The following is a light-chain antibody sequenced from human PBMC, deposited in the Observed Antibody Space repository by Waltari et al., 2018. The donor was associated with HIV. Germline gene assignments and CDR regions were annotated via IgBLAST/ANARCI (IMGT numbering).Light chain of an antibody. V-gene: IGLV2-14*03. Sequence: QSVLTQPASMSGSPGQSITISCTGSGLDIGLYDFVSWYKQLPTMAPQLIIFGVNRRPSGVNSRFSGSKSGDMASLTISGLQAEDEADYYCSSHTITRTLVFGGGTKLTVL. CDR1: GLDIGLYDF. J-gene: IGLJ2*01. CDR2: GVN. CDR3: SSHTITRTLV.